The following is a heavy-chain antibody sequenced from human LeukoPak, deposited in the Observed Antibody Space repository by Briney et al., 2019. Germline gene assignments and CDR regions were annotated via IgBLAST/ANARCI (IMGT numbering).Heavy chain of an antibody. Sequence: GGSLRLSCAASAFSLSAYNMNWVRQAPGKGLEWVSSISYTGTYIYYADSVKGRFTISRDNAQNSLYLQMNSLRAEDTAIYYCVRDRGTYRPINYWGQGTLVTVSS. CDR3: VRDRGTYRPINY. J-gene: IGHJ4*02. D-gene: IGHD1-1*01. CDR2: ISYTGTYI. CDR1: AFSLSAYN. V-gene: IGHV3-21*04.